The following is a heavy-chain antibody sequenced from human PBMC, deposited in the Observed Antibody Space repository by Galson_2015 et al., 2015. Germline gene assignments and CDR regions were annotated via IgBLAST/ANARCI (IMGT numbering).Heavy chain of an antibody. D-gene: IGHD3-9*01. CDR2: INPSGGST. V-gene: IGHV1-46*01. Sequence: QSGAEVKKPGESLRISCKASGYTFTSYYMHWVRQAPGQGLEWMGIINPSGGSTSYAQKFQGRVTMTRDTSTSTVYMELSSLRSEDTAVDYCAGGGLWGDILTGYSPEWFDPWGQGTLVTVSS. CDR3: AGGGLWGDILTGYSPEWFDP. J-gene: IGHJ5*02. CDR1: GYTFTSYY.